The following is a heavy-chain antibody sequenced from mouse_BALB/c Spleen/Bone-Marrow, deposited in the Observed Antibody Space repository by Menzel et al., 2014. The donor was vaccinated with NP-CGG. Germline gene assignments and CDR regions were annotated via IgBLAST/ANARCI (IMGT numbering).Heavy chain of an antibody. CDR2: ISDGGSYT. Sequence: EVKLVESGGGLVKPGGSLKISCAASGFTFSDYYLYWVRQTPEKRLEWVATISDGGSYTYYQDSVKGRFTISRDNAKNNLYLQMSSLKSEDTARYYCARVLRPHYYAMDYWGQGTSVTVSA. J-gene: IGHJ4*01. CDR1: GFTFSDYY. CDR3: ARVLRPHYYAMDY. V-gene: IGHV5-4*02. D-gene: IGHD1-2*01.